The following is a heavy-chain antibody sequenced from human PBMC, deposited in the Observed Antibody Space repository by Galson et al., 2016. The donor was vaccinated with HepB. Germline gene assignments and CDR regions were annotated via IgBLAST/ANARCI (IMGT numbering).Heavy chain of an antibody. J-gene: IGHJ4*02. Sequence: PALVKPTQTLTLTCTFSGFSLNTPGVSVGWIRQPPGKALEWLALIYWDDDKRYSPSLKSRLTITKDTSKNQVVLTMTNMDPVDTATYYCAHRGSRFGELSFDYWGQGTLVTVSS. V-gene: IGHV2-5*02. CDR3: AHRGSRFGELSFDY. CDR2: IYWDDDK. CDR1: GFSLNTPGVS. D-gene: IGHD3-10*01.